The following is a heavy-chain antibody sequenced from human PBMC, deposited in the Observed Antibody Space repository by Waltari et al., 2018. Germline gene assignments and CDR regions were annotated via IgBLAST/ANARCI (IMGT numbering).Heavy chain of an antibody. V-gene: IGHV3-7*04. CDR2: IKQDGSEK. D-gene: IGHD3-10*01. CDR3: AGFGELLPPDY. J-gene: IGHJ4*02. CDR1: GFTFRSYW. Sequence: EVQLVESGGGLVQPGGSLRLSCAASGFTFRSYWMSWVRQAPGKGLEWVANIKQDGSEKYYVDSVKGRFTISRDNAKNSLYLQMNSLRAEDTAVYYCAGFGELLPPDYWGQGTLVTVSS.